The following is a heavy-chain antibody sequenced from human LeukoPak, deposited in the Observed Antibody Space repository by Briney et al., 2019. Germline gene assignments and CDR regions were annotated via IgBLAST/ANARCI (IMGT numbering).Heavy chain of an antibody. CDR3: ARGRSLYGTDYGDYGGFDY. J-gene: IGHJ4*02. V-gene: IGHV1-69*13. CDR1: GGTFSSYA. CDR2: IIPIFGTA. Sequence: VASVKVSCKASGGTFSSYAISWVRQAPGQGLEWMGGIIPIFGTANYAQKFQGRVTITADESTSTAYMELSSLRSEDTAVYYCARGRSLYGTDYGDYGGFDYWGQGTLVTVSS. D-gene: IGHD4-17*01.